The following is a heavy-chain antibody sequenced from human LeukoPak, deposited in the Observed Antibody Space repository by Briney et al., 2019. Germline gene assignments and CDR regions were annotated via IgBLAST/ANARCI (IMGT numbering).Heavy chain of an antibody. Sequence: PGGSLRLSCAASGFTFSSYAMHWVRQAPGKGLEWVAVISYDGSNKYYADSVKGRFTISRDNSKNTLYLQMNSLRAEDTAVYYCAREYYYGSGAKDYYYGMDVWGQGTTVTVSS. CDR3: AREYYYGSGAKDYYYGMDV. D-gene: IGHD3-10*01. CDR2: ISYDGSNK. CDR1: GFTFSSYA. J-gene: IGHJ6*02. V-gene: IGHV3-30-3*01.